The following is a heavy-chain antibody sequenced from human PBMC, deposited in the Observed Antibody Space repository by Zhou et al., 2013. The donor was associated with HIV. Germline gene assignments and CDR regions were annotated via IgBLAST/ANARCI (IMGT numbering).Heavy chain of an antibody. J-gene: IGHJ4*02. V-gene: IGHV4-38-2*02. CDR2: IYHSGST. Sequence: VQLQESGPGLVKPSEILSLTCAVSGYSISSGYYWAWIRQPPGKGLEWIGSIYHSGSTYYNPSLKSRVTISVDTSKNQFSLNLRSVTAADTAVYYCAKDSDYCSGGTCYKRFDDWGQGSLVTVSS. D-gene: IGHD2-15*01. CDR3: AKDSDYCSGGTCYKRFDD. CDR1: GYSISSGYY.